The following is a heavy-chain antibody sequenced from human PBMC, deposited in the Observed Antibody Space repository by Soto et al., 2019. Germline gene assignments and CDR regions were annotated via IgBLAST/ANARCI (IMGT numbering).Heavy chain of an antibody. D-gene: IGHD6-13*01. CDR1: GGSISSSSYY. J-gene: IGHJ6*02. CDR3: AGQFSSWRTYYYGMDV. V-gene: IGHV4-39*01. CDR2: IYYSGST. Sequence: SETLSLTCTVSGGSISSSSYYWGWIRQPPGKGLEWIGSIYYSGSTYYNPSLKSRVTISVDTSKNQFSLKLSSVTAADTAVYYCAGQFSSWRTYYYGMDVWGQGTTVTVSS.